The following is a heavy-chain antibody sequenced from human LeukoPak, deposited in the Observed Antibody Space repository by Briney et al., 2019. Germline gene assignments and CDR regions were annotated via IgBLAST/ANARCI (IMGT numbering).Heavy chain of an antibody. V-gene: IGHV4-34*01. Sequence: SETLSLTCAVYGGSFSGYYWSWIRQPPGKGLEWIGEINHSGSNNYNPSLKSRVTISVDTSKNQFSLKLSSVTAADTAVYYCARGHRITIFGVVISISPNFDYWGQGTLVTVSS. CDR3: ARGHRITIFGVVISISPNFDY. CDR1: GGSFSGYY. D-gene: IGHD3-3*01. J-gene: IGHJ4*02. CDR2: INHSGSN.